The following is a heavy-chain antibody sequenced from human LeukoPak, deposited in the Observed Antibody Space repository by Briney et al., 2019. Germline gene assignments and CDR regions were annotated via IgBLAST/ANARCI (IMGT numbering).Heavy chain of an antibody. J-gene: IGHJ4*02. CDR1: GYTLTELS. D-gene: IGHD5-18*01. CDR2: FDPEDGET. V-gene: IGHV1-24*01. Sequence: GASVKVSCKVSGYTLTELSMHWVRQAPGKGLEWMGGFDPEDGETIYAQKFQGRVTMTEDTSTDTDYMELSSLRSEDTAVYYCATGIYGYSYGPFDYWGQGTLVTVSS. CDR3: ATGIYGYSYGPFDY.